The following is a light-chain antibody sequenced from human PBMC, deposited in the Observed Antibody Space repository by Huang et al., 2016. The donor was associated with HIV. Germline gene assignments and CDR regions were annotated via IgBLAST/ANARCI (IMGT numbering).Light chain of an antibody. J-gene: IGKJ2*01. CDR1: QSISSY. V-gene: IGKV1-39*01. Sequence: DIQMTQSPSSLSESVGDRVTITCRASQSISSYLNWYQQKPGTAPKVLIYAATSLQSGVPSRFSGSGAGTDFTLTINNLQPEDSATYYCQQTYITPLTFGQGTKLEIK. CDR2: AAT. CDR3: QQTYITPLT.